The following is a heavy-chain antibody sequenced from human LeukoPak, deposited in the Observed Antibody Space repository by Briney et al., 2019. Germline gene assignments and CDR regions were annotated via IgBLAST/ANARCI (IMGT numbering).Heavy chain of an antibody. CDR3: ARSHGHYYDSSGYYLFDY. CDR1: GGTFSSYA. Sequence: SVKVSCKASGGTFSSYAINWVRQAPGQGLEWMGGIIPMFGTANYAQKFQGRVTITADESTSTAHMELSSLRSEDTAVYYCARSHGHYYDSSGYYLFDYWGQGTLVTVSS. J-gene: IGHJ4*02. D-gene: IGHD3-22*01. CDR2: IIPMFGTA. V-gene: IGHV1-69*13.